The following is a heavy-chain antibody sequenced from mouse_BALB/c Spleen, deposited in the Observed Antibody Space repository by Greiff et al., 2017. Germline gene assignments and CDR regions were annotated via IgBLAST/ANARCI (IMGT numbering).Heavy chain of an antibody. CDR2: ISSGGSYT. J-gene: IGHJ1*01. CDR3: ARSSYGYFDV. CDR1: GFTFSSYG. V-gene: IGHV5-6*01. D-gene: IGHD1-1*01. Sequence: EVQLQESGGDLVKPGGSLKLSCAASGFTFSSYGMSWVRQTPDKRLEWVATISSGGSYTYYPDSVKGRFTISRDNAKNTLYLQMSSLKSEDTAMYYCARSSYGYFDVWGAGTTVTVSS.